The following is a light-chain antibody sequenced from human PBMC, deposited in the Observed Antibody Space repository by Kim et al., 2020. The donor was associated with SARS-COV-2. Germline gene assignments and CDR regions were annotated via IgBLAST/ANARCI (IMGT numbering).Light chain of an antibody. Sequence: QSVLTQPPSASGTPGQRVTISCSGSSSNIGSNYVYWYQQLPGTAPKLLIYRNNQRPSGVPYRFSGSTSGTSASLATSALRSEDEDDYYCASWDDRLSGWVFGGGTQLTVL. CDR3: ASWDDRLSGWV. V-gene: IGLV1-47*01. CDR2: RNN. J-gene: IGLJ3*02. CDR1: SSNIGSNY.